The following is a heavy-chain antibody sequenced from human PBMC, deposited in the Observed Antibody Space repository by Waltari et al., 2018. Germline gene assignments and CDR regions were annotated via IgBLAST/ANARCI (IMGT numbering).Heavy chain of an antibody. J-gene: IGHJ4*02. CDR3: ARDSSSSDQLYPGVISY. CDR2: ISSSSSTI. V-gene: IGHV3-48*01. CDR1: GFTFSSYS. D-gene: IGHD2-2*01. Sequence: EVQLVESGGGLVQPGGSLRLSCAASGFTFSSYSMNWVRQAPGKGLEWVSYISSSSSTIYDADSVKGRFTISRDNAKNSLYLQMNSLRAEDTAVYYCARDSSSSDQLYPGVISYWGQGTLVTVSS.